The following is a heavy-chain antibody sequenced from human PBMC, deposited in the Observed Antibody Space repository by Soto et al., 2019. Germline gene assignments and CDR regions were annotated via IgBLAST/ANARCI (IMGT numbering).Heavy chain of an antibody. V-gene: IGHV7-4-1*01. J-gene: IGHJ6*03. CDR1: GYTFTSYA. D-gene: IGHD3-10*01. CDR2: ININTGNP. Sequence: ASVKVSCKASGYTFTSYAMNWVRQAPGQGLEWMGWININTGNPTYAQGFTGRFVFSLDTSVSTAYLQICSLKAEDTAVYYCARASSPQPVLLWFGEYYYYYYMDVWGKGTTVTVSS. CDR3: ARASSPQPVLLWFGEYYYYYYMDV.